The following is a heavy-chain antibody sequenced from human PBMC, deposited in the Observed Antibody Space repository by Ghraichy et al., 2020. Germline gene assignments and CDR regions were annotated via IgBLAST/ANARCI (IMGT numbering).Heavy chain of an antibody. J-gene: IGHJ4*02. CDR2: INHSGST. V-gene: IGHV4-34*01. CDR1: GGSFSGYY. CDR3: AGGAATPDY. D-gene: IGHD2-15*01. Sequence: ETLSLTCAVFGGSFSGYYWSWIRQPPGKGLEWIGEINHSGSTNYNPSLKSRVTISVDTSKNQFSLKLSSVTAADTAVYYCAGGAATPDYWGQGTLVTVSS.